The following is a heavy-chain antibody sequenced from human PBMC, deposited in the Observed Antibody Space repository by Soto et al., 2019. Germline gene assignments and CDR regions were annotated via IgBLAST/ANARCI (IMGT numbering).Heavy chain of an antibody. Sequence: SVKVSCKASVGTFSSYAISWVRQAPGQGLEWMGGIIPIFGTANYAQKFQGRVTITADESTSTAYMELSSLRSEYTAVYYCARLDIVVVVAAVEYYYGMDVWGQGTTVTVS. CDR1: VGTFSSYA. V-gene: IGHV1-69*13. D-gene: IGHD2-15*01. CDR2: IIPIFGTA. J-gene: IGHJ6*02. CDR3: ARLDIVVVVAAVEYYYGMDV.